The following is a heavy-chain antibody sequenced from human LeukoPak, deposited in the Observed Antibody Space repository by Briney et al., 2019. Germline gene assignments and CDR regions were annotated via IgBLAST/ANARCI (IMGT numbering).Heavy chain of an antibody. J-gene: IGHJ4*02. V-gene: IGHV4-30-2*01. CDR1: GGSISSGGYS. CDR3: ARGLYDSSGYYFDY. CDR2: IYHSGST. Sequence: TSSETLSLTCAVSGGSISSGGYSWSWIRQPPGKGLEWIGYIYHSGSTYYNPSLKSRVTISVDTSKNQFSLKLSSVTAADTAVYYCARGLYDSSGYYFDYWGQGTLVTVSS. D-gene: IGHD3-22*01.